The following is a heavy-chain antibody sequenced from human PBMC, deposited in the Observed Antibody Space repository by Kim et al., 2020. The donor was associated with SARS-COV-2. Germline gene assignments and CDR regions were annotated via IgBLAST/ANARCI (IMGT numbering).Heavy chain of an antibody. CDR1: GGSISSGGYY. J-gene: IGHJ4*02. D-gene: IGHD3-16*02. CDR3: ARAPRGGVITFGGVISGGFDY. CDR2: IYYSGST. Sequence: SETLSLTCTVSGGSISSGGYYWSWIRQHPGKGLEWIGYIYYSGSTYYNPSLKSRVTISVDTSKNQFSLKLSSVTAADTAVYYCARAPRGGVITFGGVISGGFDYGGQGTLVTVSS. V-gene: IGHV4-31*03.